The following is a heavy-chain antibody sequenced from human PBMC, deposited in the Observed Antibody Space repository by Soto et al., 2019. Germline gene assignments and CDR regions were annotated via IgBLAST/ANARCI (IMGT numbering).Heavy chain of an antibody. CDR1: GFNFSDYY. Sequence: QVQLVESGGGLVKPGGSLRLSCAGSGFNFSDYYMSWIRQAPGKGLECVSYISSGGITMYYADSVKGRFTVSRDNAKDSLYLQMNSLRAEDTAVYYCASLAVQLERRGGGDAFDLWGQGTMVTDSS. D-gene: IGHD1-1*01. V-gene: IGHV3-11*01. J-gene: IGHJ3*01. CDR3: ASLAVQLERRGGGDAFDL. CDR2: ISSGGITM.